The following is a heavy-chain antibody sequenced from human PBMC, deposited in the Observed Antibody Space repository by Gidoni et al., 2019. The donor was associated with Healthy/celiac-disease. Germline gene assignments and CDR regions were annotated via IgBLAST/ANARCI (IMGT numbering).Heavy chain of an antibody. J-gene: IGHJ4*02. CDR1: GFTFSSYW. V-gene: IGHV3-74*01. D-gene: IGHD6-13*01. CDR3: AIRAAAAGYFCY. CDR2: INSDGSST. Sequence: EVQLVESGGGLVQPGGSLRLSCAASGFTFSSYWMHWVRQAPGKGLVWVSRINSDGSSTSYADSVKGRFTISRDNAKNTLYLQMNSLRAEDTAVYYCAIRAAAAGYFCYWGQGTLVTVSS.